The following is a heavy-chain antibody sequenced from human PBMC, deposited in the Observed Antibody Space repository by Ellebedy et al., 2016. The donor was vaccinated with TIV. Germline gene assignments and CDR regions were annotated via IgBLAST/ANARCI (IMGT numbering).Heavy chain of an antibody. Sequence: PGGSLRLSCEASGFTFSNYLMTWVRQAPGKGLEWVANIKQDGSEKYYVDSVKGRFSISRDNAKNSLYLQMNSLRPEDTAVYYCARDQWLGRAYYFDYWGQGTLLTVSS. V-gene: IGHV3-7*01. CDR3: ARDQWLGRAYYFDY. D-gene: IGHD6-19*01. J-gene: IGHJ4*02. CDR2: IKQDGSEK. CDR1: GFTFSNYL.